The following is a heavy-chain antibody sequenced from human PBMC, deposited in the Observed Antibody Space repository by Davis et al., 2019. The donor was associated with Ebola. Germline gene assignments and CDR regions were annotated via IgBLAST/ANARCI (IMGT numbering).Heavy chain of an antibody. CDR1: GYTFTSYD. J-gene: IGHJ6*02. CDR3: ARDQRGYCSSTSCYGEDYFYGMDV. V-gene: IGHV1-8*01. CDR2: MNPNSRNT. D-gene: IGHD2-2*01. Sequence: ASVKVSCKASGYTFTSYDVHWVRQATGQGLEWMGWMNPNSRNTGYAQKFQGWVTMTRDTSISTAYMELSRLRSDDTAVYYCARDQRGYCSSTSCYGEDYFYGMDVWGQGTTVTVSS.